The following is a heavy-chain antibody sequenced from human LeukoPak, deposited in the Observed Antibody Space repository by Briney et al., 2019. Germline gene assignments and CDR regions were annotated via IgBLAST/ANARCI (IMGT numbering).Heavy chain of an antibody. J-gene: IGHJ3*02. CDR1: GFTFSSYA. Sequence: HPGGSLRLSCAVSGFTFSSYAMSWVRQAPGKGLEWVSGLSGTGGTTYSADSVKGRFTISRDNSKNTLYLQMNSLRAEDTAVYYCARDAAAGGYESYDPAFDIWGQGTMVTVSS. V-gene: IGHV3-23*01. CDR3: ARDAAAGGYESYDPAFDI. CDR2: LSGTGGTT. D-gene: IGHD5-12*01.